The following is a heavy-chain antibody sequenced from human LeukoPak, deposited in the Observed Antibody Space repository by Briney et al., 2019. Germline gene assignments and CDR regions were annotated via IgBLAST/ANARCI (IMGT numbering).Heavy chain of an antibody. CDR2: ISYDGRNK. CDR3: ARSLGGGDWYFDY. CDR1: GFTFSTYA. J-gene: IGHJ4*02. D-gene: IGHD2-21*01. Sequence: GGSLRLSCAASGFTFSTYAMHWARQAPGKGPEWVAVISYDGRNKYYADSVKGRFTISRDNSKNTLYLQMDSLRAEDTAMYYCARSLGGGDWYFDYWGQGTLVTVSS. V-gene: IGHV3-30*04.